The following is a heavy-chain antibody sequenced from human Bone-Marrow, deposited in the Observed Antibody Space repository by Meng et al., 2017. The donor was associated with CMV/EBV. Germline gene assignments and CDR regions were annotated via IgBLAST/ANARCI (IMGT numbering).Heavy chain of an antibody. J-gene: IGHJ3*02. D-gene: IGHD4-17*01. CDR2: IFYNGNN. CDR3: ARGGGLRRKDAFDI. CDR1: GGSIITNDYD. V-gene: IGHV4-39*07. Sequence: HLTLRASGPGLVNPSETLALTCTVPGGSIITNDYDWGWIRQPPGKGLEWIGSIFYNGNNYYNPSLQSRVTISVDTSKNQFSLKLNSVSAADTALYYCARGGGLRRKDAFDIWGQGTMVTVSS.